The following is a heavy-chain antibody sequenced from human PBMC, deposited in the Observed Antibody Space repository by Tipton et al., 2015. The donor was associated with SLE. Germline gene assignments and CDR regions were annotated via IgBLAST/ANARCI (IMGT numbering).Heavy chain of an antibody. CDR2: IYHSGST. V-gene: IGHV4-38-2*02. J-gene: IGHJ5*02. Sequence: TLSLTCTVSGYSISSGFYWGWIRQPPGKGLEWIGNIYHSGSTFYNPSLKSRVTISVDTSKNQFSLKLSSVTAADTAVYYCARGKSTFNWFDPWGQGTLVTVSS. CDR3: ARGKSTFNWFDP. CDR1: GYSISSGFY.